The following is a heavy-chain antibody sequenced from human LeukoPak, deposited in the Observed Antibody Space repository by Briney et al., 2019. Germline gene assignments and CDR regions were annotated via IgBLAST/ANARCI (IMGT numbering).Heavy chain of an antibody. CDR3: ARETFWSGPNWFDP. V-gene: IGHV4-61*02. J-gene: IGHJ5*02. CDR1: GGSISSGSYY. Sequence: PSETLSHTCTVSGGSISSGSYYWSWIRQPAGKGLEWIGRIYTSGSTNYNPSLKSRVTISVDTSKNQFSLKLSSVTAADTAVYYCARETFWSGPNWFDPWGQGTLVTVSS. CDR2: IYTSGST. D-gene: IGHD3-3*01.